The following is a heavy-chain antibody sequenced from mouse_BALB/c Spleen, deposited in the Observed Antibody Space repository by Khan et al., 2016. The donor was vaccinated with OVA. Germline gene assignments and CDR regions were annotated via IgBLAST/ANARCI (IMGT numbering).Heavy chain of an antibody. J-gene: IGHJ3*01. Sequence: QVQLQQSGAELVKPGASVKLSCKTSGYTFTSYWIQWVKQRPGQGLGWIGQIFPGTGTTYYNENFKGKATLTVDTSSHTAYLQFSSLTSEDSAVYVGARGYFGNYEFAYGGQGTLVTVSP. CDR2: IFPGTGTT. V-gene: IGHV1S132*01. D-gene: IGHD2-1*01. CDR3: ARGYFGNYEFAY. CDR1: GYTFTSYW.